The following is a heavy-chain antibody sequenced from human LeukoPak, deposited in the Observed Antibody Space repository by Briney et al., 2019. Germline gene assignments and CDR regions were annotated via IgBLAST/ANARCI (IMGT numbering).Heavy chain of an antibody. CDR3: ARVYYDSSGYIHFDY. J-gene: IGHJ4*02. CDR1: GFTFSSYS. D-gene: IGHD3-22*01. CDR2: ISSSSSTI. V-gene: IGHV3-48*01. Sequence: PGGSLRLSCAASGFTFSSYSMNWVRQAPGKGLERVSYISSSSSTIYCADSVKGRFTISRDNAKNSLYLQMNSLRAEDTAVYYCARVYYDSSGYIHFDYWGQGTLVTVSS.